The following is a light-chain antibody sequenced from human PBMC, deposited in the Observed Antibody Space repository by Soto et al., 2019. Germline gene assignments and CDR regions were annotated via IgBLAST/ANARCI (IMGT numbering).Light chain of an antibody. CDR3: FSYAGSDRGYV. Sequence: QSVLTQPRSVSGSPGQSVTISCTGTSSDVGGYNYVSWYQQHPGKAPKLMIYDVSKRPSGVPDRFSGSKSGNTASLTISGLQADDESDYYCFSYAGSDRGYVFGTGTKLTVL. J-gene: IGLJ1*01. V-gene: IGLV2-11*01. CDR2: DVS. CDR1: SSDVGGYNY.